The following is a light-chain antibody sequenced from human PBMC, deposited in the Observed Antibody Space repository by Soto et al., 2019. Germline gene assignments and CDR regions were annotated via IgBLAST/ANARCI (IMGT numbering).Light chain of an antibody. CDR2: KAS. CDR3: QQYQSYPYT. V-gene: IGKV1-5*03. J-gene: IGKJ2*01. Sequence: DIQMTQSPSTLSASVGDRVTITCRASQSISSWVAWYQQKPGKAPKLLISKASNLECGVLSRFSCSGSETEFTLTVSNLQPDDFAAYYCQQYQSYPYTFGQETKLEIK. CDR1: QSISSW.